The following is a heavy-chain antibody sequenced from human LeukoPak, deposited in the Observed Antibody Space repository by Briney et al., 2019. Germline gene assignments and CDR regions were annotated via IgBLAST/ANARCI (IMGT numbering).Heavy chain of an antibody. J-gene: IGHJ4*02. Sequence: PGGSLRLSCAASGFTFSSYSMNWVRQAPGKGLEWVSSISSSSSYIYYADSVKGRFTISRDNAKNSLYLQMNSLRAEDTAVYYCARIWYDILTGYDQYYFDYWGQGTLVTVSS. V-gene: IGHV3-21*01. CDR3: ARIWYDILTGYDQYYFDY. D-gene: IGHD3-9*01. CDR2: ISSSSSYI. CDR1: GFTFSSYS.